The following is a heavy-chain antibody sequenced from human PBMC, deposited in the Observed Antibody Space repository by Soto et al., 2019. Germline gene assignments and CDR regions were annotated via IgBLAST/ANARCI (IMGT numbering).Heavy chain of an antibody. V-gene: IGHV5-51*01. Sequence: PVESLKISCKGSGYSFTSYCIGWVRQMPGKGLEWMGIIYPGDSDTRYSPSFQGQVTISADKSISTAYLQWSSLKASDTAMYYCARPPHPGYSSSWTPWYFDYWGQGTLVTVSS. J-gene: IGHJ4*02. CDR1: GYSFTSYC. CDR3: ARPPHPGYSSSWTPWYFDY. D-gene: IGHD6-13*01. CDR2: IYPGDSDT.